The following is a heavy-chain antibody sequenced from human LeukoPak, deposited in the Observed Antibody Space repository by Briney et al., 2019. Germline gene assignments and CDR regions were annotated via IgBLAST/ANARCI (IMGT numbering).Heavy chain of an antibody. J-gene: IGHJ3*02. CDR3: ARSCIVGAQGAFDI. CDR1: GGSISSGSYY. CDR2: IYTSGST. Sequence: PSETLSLTCTVSGGSISSGSYYWSWIRQPAGKGLEWLGRIYTSGSTNYNPSLKSRVTISVDTSKNQFSLKLSSVTAADSAVYYCARSCIVGAQGAFDIWGQGTMVTVSS. V-gene: IGHV4-61*02. D-gene: IGHD1-26*01.